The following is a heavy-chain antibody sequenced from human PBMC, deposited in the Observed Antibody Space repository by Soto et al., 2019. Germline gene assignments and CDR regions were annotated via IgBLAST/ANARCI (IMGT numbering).Heavy chain of an antibody. D-gene: IGHD4-17*01. CDR2: IYYGGST. J-gene: IGHJ4*02. V-gene: IGHV4-59*08. CDR1: GDSISTDY. CDR3: ASLYGDPGGYYFDY. Sequence: PSETLSLTCTVSGDSISTDYWSWIRQSPGKGLEWIGFIYYGGSTNYNPSLKSRVTISVNTPKNQFSLKLSSVTAADTAVYYCASLYGDPGGYYFDYWGQGTLVTVSS.